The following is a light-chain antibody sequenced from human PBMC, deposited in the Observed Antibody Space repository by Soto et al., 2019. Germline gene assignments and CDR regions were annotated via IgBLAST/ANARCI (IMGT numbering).Light chain of an antibody. J-gene: IGLJ2*01. V-gene: IGLV4-69*02. Sequence: QPVLTQSPSASASLGASVKLTCTLSSGHSSYVIAWHQQQPEKGPRYLMKLNSDGSYTKGDGIPDRFSGSSSGAKRYLTISSLQSEDEADYYCQTWGATIVIFGRGTKVTVL. CDR2: LNSDGSY. CDR1: SGHSSYV. CDR3: QTWGATIVI.